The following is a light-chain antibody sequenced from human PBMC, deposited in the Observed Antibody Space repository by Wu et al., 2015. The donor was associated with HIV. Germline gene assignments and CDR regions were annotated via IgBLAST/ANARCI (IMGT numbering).Light chain of an antibody. V-gene: IGKV3-20*01. Sequence: EILLTQSPGTLSLSAGERATLSCRASQRVSGNNLAWYQHKPGQAPRLLIYGVSSRATGIPDRFSGSGSGTDFSLTINRLEPEDFAMYYCQHYGSSQWTFGQGTKVEIK. CDR2: GVS. CDR3: QHYGSSQWT. CDR1: QRVSGNN. J-gene: IGKJ1*01.